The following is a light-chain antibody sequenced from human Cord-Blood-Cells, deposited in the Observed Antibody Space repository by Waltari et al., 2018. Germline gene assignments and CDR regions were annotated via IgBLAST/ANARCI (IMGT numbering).Light chain of an antibody. V-gene: IGKV1-39*01. CDR3: QQSYSTPWT. CDR1: QSISSY. Sequence: DIQMTQSPSSLSASVGDRVTITCRASQSISSYLNWDQQKPGKAPKLLFYAASSLQSGVPSRFSGSGSGTDFTLTISSLQPEDFATYDCQQSYSTPWTFGQGTKVEIK. CDR2: AAS. J-gene: IGKJ1*01.